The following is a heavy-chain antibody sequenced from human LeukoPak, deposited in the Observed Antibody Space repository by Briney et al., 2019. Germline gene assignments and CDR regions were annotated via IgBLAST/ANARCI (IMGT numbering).Heavy chain of an antibody. Sequence: TGGPLRLSCAASGFTFSSYAINWVRQAPGKGLEWLSAISGSGGHIYYADSLKGRFTISRDNSKNTAYLEMNSLRAEDTAVYHCAKIMGSSPSTAYFAYWGQGTLVTVPS. CDR3: AKIMGSSPSTAYFAY. CDR2: ISGSGGHI. V-gene: IGHV3-23*01. CDR1: GFTFSSYA. J-gene: IGHJ4*02. D-gene: IGHD6-6*01.